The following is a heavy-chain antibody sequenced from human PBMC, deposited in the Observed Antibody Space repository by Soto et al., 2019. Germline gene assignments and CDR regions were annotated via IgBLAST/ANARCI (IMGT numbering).Heavy chain of an antibody. J-gene: IGHJ4*02. CDR2: SSYTGNT. Sequence: HLQLQEPGPGLVKPSETLSLTCTVSGASITSGNYYWGWIRQPPGKGLQWIGSSSYTGNTYFNPSVRSRVTISFDTSKNQFSLRLTSVTASDTAVYYCVRPDSSSWAAPFGSWGQGTLVTVSS. CDR3: VRPDSSSWAAPFGS. CDR1: GASITSGNYY. D-gene: IGHD6-13*01. V-gene: IGHV4-39*01.